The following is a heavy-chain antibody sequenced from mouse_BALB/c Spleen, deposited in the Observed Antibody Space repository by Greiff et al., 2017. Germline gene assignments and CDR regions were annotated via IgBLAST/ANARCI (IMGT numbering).Heavy chain of an antibody. V-gene: IGHV2-9*02. CDR3: ARGAYGSSYDAMDY. D-gene: IGHD1-1*01. J-gene: IGHJ4*01. CDR1: GFSLTSYG. Sequence: QVQLQQSGPGLVAPSQSLSITCTVSGFSLTSYGVHWVRQPPGKGLEWLGVIWAGGSTNYNSALMSRLSISKDNSKSQVFLKMNSLQTDDTAMYYCARGAYGSSYDAMDYWGQGTSVTVSS. CDR2: IWAGGST.